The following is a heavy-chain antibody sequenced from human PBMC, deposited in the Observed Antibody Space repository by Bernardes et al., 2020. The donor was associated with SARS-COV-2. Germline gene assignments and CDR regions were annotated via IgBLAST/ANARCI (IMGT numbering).Heavy chain of an antibody. Sequence: PETLSLTCAFYGWSFSGYYWSWIRQPPGKGLEWIGEINHSGSTNYNPSLKSRVTISVDMSKNQFSLKLSSVTAADTAVYYCARGGRQWLVLEPSYYFDYWGQGTPVTVSS. D-gene: IGHD6-19*01. CDR1: GWSFSGYY. V-gene: IGHV4-34*01. CDR2: INHSGST. CDR3: ARGGRQWLVLEPSYYFDY. J-gene: IGHJ4*02.